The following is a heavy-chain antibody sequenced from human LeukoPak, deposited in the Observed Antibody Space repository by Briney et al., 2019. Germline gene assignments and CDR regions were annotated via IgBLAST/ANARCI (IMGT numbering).Heavy chain of an antibody. CDR1: GGSISSYY. CDR3: ARVYYSRSYDYWYFDL. V-gene: IGHV4-59*01. D-gene: IGHD6-13*01. Sequence: SETLSLTCTVSGGSISSYYWSWIRQPPGKGLEYIGYIYYSGSTNYNPSLKSRVTISVDTSKNQFSLKLSSVTAADAAVYYCARVYYSRSYDYWYFDLWGRGTLVTASS. J-gene: IGHJ2*01. CDR2: IYYSGST.